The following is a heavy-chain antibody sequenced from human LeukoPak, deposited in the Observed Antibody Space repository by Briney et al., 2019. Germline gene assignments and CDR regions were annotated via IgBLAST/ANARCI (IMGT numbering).Heavy chain of an antibody. CDR3: AKDLSYGYKD. J-gene: IGHJ4*02. CDR2: LSGNGVKT. D-gene: IGHD3-16*01. CDR1: GFAFSSYA. Sequence: GGSLRLSCAASGFAFSSYAMAWVRQAPGKGLKWVSALSGNGVKTYYADSVKGRFTIFRDNSENILYLQMNSLRAEDTAIYYCAKDLSYGYKDWGQGTLVTVSS. V-gene: IGHV3-23*01.